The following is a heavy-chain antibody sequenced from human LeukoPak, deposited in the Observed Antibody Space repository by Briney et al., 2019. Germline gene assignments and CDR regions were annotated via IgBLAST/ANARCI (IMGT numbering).Heavy chain of an antibody. CDR1: GYRVMDYW. D-gene: IGHD4-23*01. J-gene: IGHJ4*02. CDR2: IYFDDSDT. V-gene: IGHV5-51*01. CDR3: GKSRVGGSLHSYDY. Sequence: GESLKISCKASGYRVMDYWIGWVRQTPGKGLEWMGIIYFDDSDTRDNPSFDGQVIISGDKSTATAYLQWSSLKASDTAIYYCGKSRVGGSLHSYDYWGQGTLVTVSS.